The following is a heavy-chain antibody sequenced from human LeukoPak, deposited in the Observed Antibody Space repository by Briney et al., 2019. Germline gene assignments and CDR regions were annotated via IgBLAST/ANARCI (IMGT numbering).Heavy chain of an antibody. CDR2: INAGNGNT. CDR3: ARAPSGYCSGGSCYSSWFDP. V-gene: IGHV1-3*01. CDR1: GYTFTSYA. D-gene: IGHD2-15*01. J-gene: IGHJ5*02. Sequence: ASVKVSCKASGYTFTSYAMHWVRQAPGQRLEWMGWINAGNGNTKYSQKFQGRVTITRDTSASTAYMGLSSLRSEDTAVYYCARAPSGYCSGGSCYSSWFDPWGQGTLVTVSS.